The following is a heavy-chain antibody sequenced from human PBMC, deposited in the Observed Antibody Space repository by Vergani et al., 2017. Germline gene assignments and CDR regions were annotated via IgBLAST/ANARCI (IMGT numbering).Heavy chain of an antibody. CDR3: ARVDPIYDFWSGYYLT. Sequence: QLQLQESGPGLVKPSETLSLTCTVSGGSISSSRYYWGWIRQPPGKGLEWIGNIYYSGSTYYNPSLKSRVTISVDTSKNQSSLKLSSVTAADTAVYYCARVDPIYDFWSGYYLTWGQGTLVTVS. V-gene: IGHV4-39*01. D-gene: IGHD3-3*01. J-gene: IGHJ5*02. CDR2: IYYSGST. CDR1: GGSISSSRYY.